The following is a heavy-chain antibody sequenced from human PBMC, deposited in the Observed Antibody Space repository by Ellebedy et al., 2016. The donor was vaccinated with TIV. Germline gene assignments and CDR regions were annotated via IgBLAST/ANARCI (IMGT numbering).Heavy chain of an antibody. D-gene: IGHD6-13*01. CDR3: ARVASADGSIDS. CDR1: GYVFTAYY. CDR2: INPDSGVT. J-gene: IGHJ4*02. V-gene: IGHV1-2*02. Sequence: ASVKVSCKTSGYVFTAYYMHWVRQAPGQGLEWMGWINPDSGVTNFPQKFQGRVTMTRDTSVNTVYMELSRLQSDDTAVYYCARVASADGSIDSWGQGTLVTVSS.